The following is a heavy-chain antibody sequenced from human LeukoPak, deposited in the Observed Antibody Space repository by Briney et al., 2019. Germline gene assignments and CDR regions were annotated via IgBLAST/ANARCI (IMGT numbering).Heavy chain of an antibody. CDR1: GGTFSSYA. Sequence: SVKVSCKASGGTFSSYAISWVRQAPGQGLEWMGRIIPIFGIANYAQKFQGRVTITADKSTSTAYMELSSLRSEDTAVYYCARIVGATFPPDYWGQGTLVTVSS. D-gene: IGHD1-26*01. V-gene: IGHV1-69*04. CDR2: IIPIFGIA. CDR3: ARIVGATFPPDY. J-gene: IGHJ4*02.